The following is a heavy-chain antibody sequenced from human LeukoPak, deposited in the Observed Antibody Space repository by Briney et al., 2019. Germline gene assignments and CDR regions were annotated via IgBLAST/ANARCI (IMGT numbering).Heavy chain of an antibody. D-gene: IGHD6-13*01. J-gene: IGHJ5*02. CDR3: ARLGSSGWYAEWFDP. Sequence: SETLRLTCTVSGGSISSYYWSWIRQPAGKGLEWIGRIYTSGSTNYNPSLKSRVTMSVDTSKNQFSLKLSSVTAADTAVYYCARLGSSGWYAEWFDPGGQHHLVTVSS. CDR2: IYTSGST. V-gene: IGHV4-4*07. CDR1: GGSISSYY.